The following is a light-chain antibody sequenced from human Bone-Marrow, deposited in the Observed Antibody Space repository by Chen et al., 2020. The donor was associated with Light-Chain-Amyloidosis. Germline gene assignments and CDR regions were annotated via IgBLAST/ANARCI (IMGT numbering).Light chain of an antibody. CDR2: EVV. CDR1: SSDIGGHDF. Sequence: QSALTQPASVSGSPGQSITISCTGTSSDIGGHDFVSLYQQYPGKALKLLIYEVVIRPSGISNSCAGSKAGNTACLTVSGLQSEDEGAYYCSSYTSTSALWVFGGGTNLAVL. V-gene: IGLV2-14*01. CDR3: SSYTSTSALWV. J-gene: IGLJ3*02.